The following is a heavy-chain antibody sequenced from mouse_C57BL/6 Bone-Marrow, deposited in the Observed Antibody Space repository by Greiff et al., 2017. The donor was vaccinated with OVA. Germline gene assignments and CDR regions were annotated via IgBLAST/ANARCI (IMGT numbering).Heavy chain of an antibody. J-gene: IGHJ2*01. CDR3: ARSGQLRLRKVFDY. CDR2: IDPNSGGT. V-gene: IGHV1-72*01. CDR1: LYTFTSYL. Sequence: QVQLQQPGAELVKPGASVKLSCNPTLYTFTSYLMHWVKQRPGRGLEWIGRIDPNSGGTKYNEKFKSKATLPVDKPSSTAYMQLSSLTSEDSAVYYGARSGQLRLRKVFDYWGQGTTLTVSS. D-gene: IGHD3-2*02.